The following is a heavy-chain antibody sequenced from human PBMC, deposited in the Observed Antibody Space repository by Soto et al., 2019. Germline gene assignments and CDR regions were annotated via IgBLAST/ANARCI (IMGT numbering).Heavy chain of an antibody. V-gene: IGHV2-70*04. CDR3: ARDLCMYRLLPGSNYYYYDMDV. CDR1: GFSLSTSGMR. CDR2: IDWDDDK. D-gene: IGHD2-2*01. J-gene: IGHJ6*02. Sequence: SGPTLVNPTQTLTLTCTFSGFSLSTSGMRVRWIRQPPGKALEWLASIDWDDDKFYSTSLQTRLTISKDTSKNQVVLTRTNMDPVETATDYWARDLCMYRLLPGSNYYYYDMDVWGQGTTVTVSS.